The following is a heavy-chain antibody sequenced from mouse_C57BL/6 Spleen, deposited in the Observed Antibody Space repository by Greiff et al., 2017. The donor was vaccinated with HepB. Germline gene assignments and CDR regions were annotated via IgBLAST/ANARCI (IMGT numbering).Heavy chain of an antibody. D-gene: IGHD2-5*01. J-gene: IGHJ4*01. CDR1: GYTFTSYW. Sequence: QVQLQQPGAELVKPGASVKLSCKASGYTFTSYWMHWVKQRPGQGLEWIGMIHPNSGTTNYNEKFKSKATLTVDKSSSTAYMQLSSLTSEDSAVYYCAGTIVTTKAYYYAMDYWGQGTSVTVSS. CDR3: AGTIVTTKAYYYAMDY. V-gene: IGHV1-64*01. CDR2: IHPNSGTT.